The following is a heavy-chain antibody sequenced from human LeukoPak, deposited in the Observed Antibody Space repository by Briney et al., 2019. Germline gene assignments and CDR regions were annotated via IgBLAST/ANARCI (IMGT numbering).Heavy chain of an antibody. Sequence: SGTLSLTCAVSGGSISSSNWWSWVRQPPGKGLEWIGEIYHSGSTNYNPSLKSRVTISVDKSKNQFSLKLSSVTAADTAVYYCARGVGSRQLLRQRFDYWGQGTLVTVSS. V-gene: IGHV4-4*02. D-gene: IGHD2-2*01. CDR3: ARGVGSRQLLRQRFDY. J-gene: IGHJ4*02. CDR1: GGSISSSNW. CDR2: IYHSGST.